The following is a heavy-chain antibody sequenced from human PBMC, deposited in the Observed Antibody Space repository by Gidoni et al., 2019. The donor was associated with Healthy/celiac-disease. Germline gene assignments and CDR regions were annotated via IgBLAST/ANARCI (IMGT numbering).Heavy chain of an antibody. CDR2: INHSGST. CDR3: ARDGGYDYNFDY. V-gene: IGHV4-34*01. D-gene: IGHD5-12*01. CDR1: GGSFSGYY. J-gene: IGHJ4*02. Sequence: QVQLQQWGAGLLKPSETLSLTCAVYGGSFSGYYWSWIRQPPGKGLEWIGEINHSGSTNYNPSLKSRVTISVDTSKNQFSLKLSSVTAADTAVYYCARDGGYDYNFDYWGQGTLVTVSS.